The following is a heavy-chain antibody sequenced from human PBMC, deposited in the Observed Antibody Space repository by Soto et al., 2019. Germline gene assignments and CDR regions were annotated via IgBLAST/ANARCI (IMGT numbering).Heavy chain of an antibody. CDR2: IDPSDSYT. CDR1: GYSFTSYW. Sequence: GESLKISCKGSGYSFTSYWISWVRQMPGKGLEWMGRIDPSDSYTNYSPSFQGHVTISADKSISTAYLQWSSLKASDTAMYYCARIGYCSSTSCYYYGMDVWGQGTTVTVSS. J-gene: IGHJ6*02. CDR3: ARIGYCSSTSCYYYGMDV. D-gene: IGHD2-2*01. V-gene: IGHV5-10-1*01.